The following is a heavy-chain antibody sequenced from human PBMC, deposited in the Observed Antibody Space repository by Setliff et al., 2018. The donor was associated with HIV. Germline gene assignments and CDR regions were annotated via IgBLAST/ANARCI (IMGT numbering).Heavy chain of an antibody. D-gene: IGHD3-22*01. CDR3: ARDHKYYYDSSGLDY. CDR1: GYSISSGYY. V-gene: IGHV4-38-2*02. Sequence: PSETLSLTCAVSGYSISSGYYWGWIRQTPGKGLEWIGSIYHSGTTYYNPSLKSRVTISIDTSKNQFSLRLSSVTAADTAVYYCARDHKYYYDSSGLDYWGQGTLVTVSS. CDR2: IYHSGTT. J-gene: IGHJ4*02.